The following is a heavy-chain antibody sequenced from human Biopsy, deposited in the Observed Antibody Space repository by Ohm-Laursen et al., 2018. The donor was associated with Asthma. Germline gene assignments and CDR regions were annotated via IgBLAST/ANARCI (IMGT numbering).Heavy chain of an antibody. V-gene: IGHV1-3*01. Sequence: ASVKVSCSASGYTLINYAIHWVRQAPGQRLEWMGWINAGNGNTKYSQKFQGRVTISRDTSTSTVYMELSSLRSEDTAVYYCARRGITGTTLDYWGQGTLVTVSS. CDR3: ARRGITGTTLDY. CDR1: GYTLINYA. CDR2: INAGNGNT. D-gene: IGHD1-7*01. J-gene: IGHJ4*02.